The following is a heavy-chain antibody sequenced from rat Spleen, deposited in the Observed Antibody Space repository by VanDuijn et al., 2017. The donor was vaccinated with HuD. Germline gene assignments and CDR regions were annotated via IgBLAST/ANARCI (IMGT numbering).Heavy chain of an antibody. CDR1: GFTFSNYY. D-gene: IGHD1-12*02. V-gene: IGHV5-25*01. J-gene: IGHJ2*01. Sequence: EVQLVESGGGLVQPGRSMKLSCAALGFTFSNYYMAWVRQAPTKGLEWVATISTGGGNTYYRDSVKGRFTISRDNAKSTLYLQMDSLRSEDTATYYCARSPPGSYYSYYFDYWGQGVMVTVSS. CDR3: ARSPPGSYYSYYFDY. CDR2: ISTGGGNT.